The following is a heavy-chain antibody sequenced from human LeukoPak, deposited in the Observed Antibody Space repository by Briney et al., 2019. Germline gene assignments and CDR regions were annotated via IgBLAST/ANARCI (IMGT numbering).Heavy chain of an antibody. CDR2: IYYSGST. J-gene: IGHJ4*02. CDR1: GGSLSSSSYY. CDR3: ARMGSPGGYFDY. D-gene: IGHD3-10*01. Sequence: SETLSLTCTVSGGSLSSSSYYWGWIRQPPGKGLEWIGSIYYSGSTYYNPSLKSRVTISVDTSKNQFSLKLSSVTAADTAVYYCARMGSPGGYFDYWGQGTLVTVSS. V-gene: IGHV4-39*01.